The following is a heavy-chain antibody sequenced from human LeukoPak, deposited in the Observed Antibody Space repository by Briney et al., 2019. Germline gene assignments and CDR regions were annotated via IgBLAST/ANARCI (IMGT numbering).Heavy chain of an antibody. D-gene: IGHD3-10*01. Sequence: PGGSLRLSCAASGFTFSSYAMSWVRQAPGKGLEWVSAISGSGGSTYYADSVKGRFTISRDNSKNTLYLQMNSLRAEDTAVYYCAKLAPRYYGSGSYWQNYYYYGTDVWGQGTTVTVSS. CDR3: AKLAPRYYGSGSYWQNYYYYGTDV. J-gene: IGHJ6*02. CDR2: ISGSGGST. V-gene: IGHV3-23*01. CDR1: GFTFSSYA.